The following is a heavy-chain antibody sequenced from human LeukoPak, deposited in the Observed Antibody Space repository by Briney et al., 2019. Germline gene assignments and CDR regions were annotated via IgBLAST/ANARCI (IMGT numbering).Heavy chain of an antibody. CDR1: GGSISSNSYS. D-gene: IGHD1-14*01. CDR3: ARTYQPYRLGFDY. J-gene: IGHJ4*02. V-gene: IGHV4-39*07. Sequence: SETLSLTCSVSGGSISSNSYSWGWIRQPPGKGLEWIGSIYYTGSTYYNPSLKSRVTISVDTSKNQFSLKLSSVTAADTAVYYCARTYQPYRLGFDYWGQGTLVTVSS. CDR2: IYYTGST.